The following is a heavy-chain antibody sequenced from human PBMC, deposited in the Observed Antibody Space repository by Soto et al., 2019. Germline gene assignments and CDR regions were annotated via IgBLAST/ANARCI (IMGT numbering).Heavy chain of an antibody. D-gene: IGHD5-12*01. J-gene: IGHJ4*02. Sequence: GGSLRLSCAASGFTFDDYAMHWVRQAPGKGLEWVSGISWNSGNIGYADSVKGRFTISRDNAKNSLYLQMNSLRGGDTALYYCAKDTGYSGYGHFDYWGLGTLVTVSS. CDR3: AKDTGYSGYGHFDY. CDR2: ISWNSGNI. CDR1: GFTFDDYA. V-gene: IGHV3-9*01.